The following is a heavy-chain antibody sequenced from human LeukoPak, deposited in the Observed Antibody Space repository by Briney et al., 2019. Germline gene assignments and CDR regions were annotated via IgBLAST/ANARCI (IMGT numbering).Heavy chain of an antibody. CDR2: INHSGST. Sequence: SETLSLTCAVFGGSFSGYYWSWIRQPPGKGLEWIGEINHSGSTNYNPSLKSRVTISVDTSKNQFSLKLSSVTAAETAVYYCARAGGFFYDYVWGSYGYWGQGTLVTVSS. V-gene: IGHV4-34*01. CDR1: GGSFSGYY. CDR3: ARAGGFFYDYVWGSYGY. J-gene: IGHJ4*02. D-gene: IGHD3-16*01.